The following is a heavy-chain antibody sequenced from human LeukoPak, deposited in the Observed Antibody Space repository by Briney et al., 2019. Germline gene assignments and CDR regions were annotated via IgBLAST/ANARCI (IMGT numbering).Heavy chain of an antibody. CDR3: ARATTHVHDSSSWSYYFDY. Sequence: SETLSLTCTVSGGSISSYYWSWIRQPPGKGLEWIGYIYYSGSTNYNPSLKSRVTISVDTSKNQFSLKLSSVTAADTAVYYCARATTHVHDSSSWSYYFDYWGQGTLVTVSS. CDR2: IYYSGST. D-gene: IGHD6-13*01. J-gene: IGHJ4*02. CDR1: GGSISSYY. V-gene: IGHV4-59*01.